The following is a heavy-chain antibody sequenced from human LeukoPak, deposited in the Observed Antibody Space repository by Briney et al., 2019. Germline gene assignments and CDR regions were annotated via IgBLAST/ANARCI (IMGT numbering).Heavy chain of an antibody. V-gene: IGHV3-23*01. D-gene: IGHD3-22*01. Sequence: GGSLRLSCEASGFTFRMYAFNWVRQAPGKGLEWISAISVGGDRTYYADSVKGRFTISRDNSKNTLYLQMNSLRAEDTAVYYCAKGFYDNSASGVFDIWGQGTMVTVSS. J-gene: IGHJ3*02. CDR1: GFTFRMYA. CDR2: ISVGGDRT. CDR3: AKGFYDNSASGVFDI.